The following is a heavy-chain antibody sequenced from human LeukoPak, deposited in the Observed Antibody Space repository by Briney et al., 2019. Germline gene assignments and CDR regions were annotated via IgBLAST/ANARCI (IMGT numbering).Heavy chain of an antibody. CDR2: IKRIIDGGTT. Sequence: GGSLRLSCAASGFTFSSYAMHWVRQAPGKGLEWVGRIKRIIDGGTTDYAAPVKGRFTVSRDDSINTLYLQMSSLKTEDTAVYYCAAQGGSGDLRYWGQGTLVTVSS. J-gene: IGHJ4*02. V-gene: IGHV3-15*01. D-gene: IGHD4-17*01. CDR3: AAQGGSGDLRY. CDR1: GFTFSSYA.